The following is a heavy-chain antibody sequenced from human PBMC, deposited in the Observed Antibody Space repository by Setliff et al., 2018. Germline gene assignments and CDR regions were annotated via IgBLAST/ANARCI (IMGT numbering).Heavy chain of an antibody. D-gene: IGHD5-18*01. Sequence: VASVKVSCKASGGTFSSYGVTWVRQAPGQGLEWMGGIIPIFGSTNYAQQFQGRVTIITDESTSTAYMELTSLRTEDTAVYYCAREGVDTRSSTDYRYYMDVWGKGTTVTVSS. CDR3: AREGVDTRSSTDYRYYMDV. CDR2: IIPIFGST. CDR1: GGTFSSYG. V-gene: IGHV1-69*05. J-gene: IGHJ6*03.